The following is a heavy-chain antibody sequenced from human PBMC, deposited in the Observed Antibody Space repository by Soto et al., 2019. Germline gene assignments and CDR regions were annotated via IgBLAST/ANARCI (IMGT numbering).Heavy chain of an antibody. CDR3: ARGGCSGGSCQALDY. D-gene: IGHD2-15*01. CDR2: IIPIFGTA. J-gene: IGHJ4*02. CDR1: GGTFSSYA. V-gene: IGHV1-69*13. Sequence: AASVKVSCKASGGTFSSYAITWVRQAPGQGLEWMGGIIPIFGTANYAQKFQGRVTITADESTSTAYMELSSLRSEDTAVYYCARGGCSGGSCQALDYWGPGTLVTVSS.